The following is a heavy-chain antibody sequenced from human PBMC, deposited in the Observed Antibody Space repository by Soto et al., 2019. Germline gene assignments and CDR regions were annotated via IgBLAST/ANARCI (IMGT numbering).Heavy chain of an antibody. J-gene: IGHJ4*02. Sequence: ALETLSLTCSVSGDSIEGDKDYWGWIRQPPGKGLEWIGSIYFRGNTYYNPSLQTRVTISLDKSKSQFSLKLNSVTAADSAVYFCARLEGLATISYYFDFWGQGALVTVSS. CDR3: ARLEGLATISYYFDF. CDR2: IYFRGNT. CDR1: GDSIEGDKDY. V-gene: IGHV4-39*01. D-gene: IGHD3-9*01.